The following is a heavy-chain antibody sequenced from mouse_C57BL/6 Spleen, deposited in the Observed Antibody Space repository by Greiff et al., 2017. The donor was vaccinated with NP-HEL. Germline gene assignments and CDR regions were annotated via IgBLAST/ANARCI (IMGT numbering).Heavy chain of an antibody. V-gene: IGHV5-9-1*02. CDR1: GFTFSSYA. CDR2: ISSGCDYI. CDR3: TRDQYYYAMDY. Sequence: DVMLVESGEGLVKPGGSLKLSCAASGFTFSSYAMSWVRQTPEKRLEWVAYISSGCDYIYYADTVKGRFTISRDNARNTLYLQMSSLKSEDTAMYYCTRDQYYYAMDYWGQGTSVTVSS. J-gene: IGHJ4*01.